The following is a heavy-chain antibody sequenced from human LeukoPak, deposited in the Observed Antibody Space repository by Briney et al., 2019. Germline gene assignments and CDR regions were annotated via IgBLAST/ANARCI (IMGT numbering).Heavy chain of an antibody. CDR1: GASISSSTYY. CDR2: IYYSGST. D-gene: IGHD5-24*01. V-gene: IGHV4-39*07. Sequence: SETLSLTCTVSGASISSSTYYWGWIRQPPGKGLEWIGSIYYSGSTYYNPSLKSRVTISVDTSKNQFSLKLSSVTAADTAVYFCARGVYNLALVFDYWGQGALVTVSS. J-gene: IGHJ4*02. CDR3: ARGVYNLALVFDY.